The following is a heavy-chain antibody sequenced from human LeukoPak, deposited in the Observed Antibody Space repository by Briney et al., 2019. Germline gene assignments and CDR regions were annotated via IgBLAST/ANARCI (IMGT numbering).Heavy chain of an antibody. CDR1: GLTFSGST. D-gene: IGHD3-22*01. V-gene: IGHV3-73*01. CDR2: ILTKANNYAT. CDR3: TSPQYYYDGSNVDY. Sequence: PGGSLRLSCAASGLTFSGSTTHWVRLASGKGLEWVGRILTKANNYATAYAASMRGRFSITRDDSKNTAYLQMSSLKTEDTALYYCTSPQYYYDGSNVDYWGQGTLVTVSS. J-gene: IGHJ4*02.